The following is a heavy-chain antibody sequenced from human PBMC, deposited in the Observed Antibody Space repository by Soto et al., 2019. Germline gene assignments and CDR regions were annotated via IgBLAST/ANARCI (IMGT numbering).Heavy chain of an antibody. CDR2: ISGSGGST. CDR1: GFTFSSYA. CDR3: ATRVGGPDYYYYYGMDV. J-gene: IGHJ6*02. V-gene: IGHV3-23*01. Sequence: EVQLLESGGGLVQPGGSLRLSCAASGFTFSSYAMSWVRQAPGKGLEWVSAISGSGGSTYYADSVKGRFTISRDNSKNTLYLQMNSLRAEDTAVYYCATRVGGPDYYYYYGMDVWGQGTTVTVSS. D-gene: IGHD3-16*01.